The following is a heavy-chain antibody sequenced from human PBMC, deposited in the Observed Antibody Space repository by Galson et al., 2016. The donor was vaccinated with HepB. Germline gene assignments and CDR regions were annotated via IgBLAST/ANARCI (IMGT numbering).Heavy chain of an antibody. J-gene: IGHJ4*02. CDR2: ISDNGHAT. V-gene: IGHV3-23*01. CDR3: AKCPLGTRGSRDS. D-gene: IGHD1-14*01. CDR1: GFTFNSYA. Sequence: SLRLSCAGSGFTFNSYAMNWVRQAPGKGLEWISLISDNGHATYYADPVRGRFSIARDNSKNTLYLQMNSLRADDTAVYYCAKCPLGTRGSRDSWGQGTLVTVSS.